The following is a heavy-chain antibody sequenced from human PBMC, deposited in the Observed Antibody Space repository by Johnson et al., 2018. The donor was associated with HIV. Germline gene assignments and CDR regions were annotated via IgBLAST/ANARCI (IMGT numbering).Heavy chain of an antibody. CDR3: ARGYSSSADDAFDI. J-gene: IGHJ3*02. V-gene: IGHV3-7*05. Sequence: VQLVESGGGVVQPGRSLRLSCAASGFTLSNHWMSWVRQAPGKGLEYVANVNQDGSAKFYVDSVRGRFTISRDNAKNSLSLQMNSLRAEDTAMYYCARGYSSSADDAFDIWGQGTLVTVSS. CDR1: GFTLSNHW. CDR2: VNQDGSAK. D-gene: IGHD6-13*01.